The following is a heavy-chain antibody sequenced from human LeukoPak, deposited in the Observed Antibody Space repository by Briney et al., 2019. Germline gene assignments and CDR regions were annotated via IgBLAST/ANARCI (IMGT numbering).Heavy chain of an antibody. CDR1: GYTFTSYG. J-gene: IGHJ6*02. CDR3: ARLDGDQISGGGYYYYGMDV. CDR2: ISADNGNT. Sequence: ASVKVSCKASGYTFTSYGISWVRQAPGQGLEWMGWISADNGNTNYAEKVQGRVTMTTDTSTSTAYMELRNLRSDDTAVYYGARLDGDQISGGGYYYYGMDVWGQGTTVTVSS. V-gene: IGHV1-18*01. D-gene: IGHD3-10*01.